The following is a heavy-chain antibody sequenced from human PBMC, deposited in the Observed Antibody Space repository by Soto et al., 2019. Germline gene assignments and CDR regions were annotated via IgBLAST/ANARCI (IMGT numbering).Heavy chain of an antibody. CDR2: ISASGDIT. V-gene: IGHV3-23*04. CDR3: AKEGVTGTIAD. D-gene: IGHD1-20*01. CDR1: GFTFSSPV. J-gene: IGHJ4*02. Sequence: EVQLVESGGGLVQPGGSLRVSYAASGFTFSSPVMSWVRQALGKGLEWVSTISASGDITYYTASVKGRFAISRDNSKNTLYLQMNSLRAADTAMYYCAKEGVTGTIADWRQGTLVTVSS.